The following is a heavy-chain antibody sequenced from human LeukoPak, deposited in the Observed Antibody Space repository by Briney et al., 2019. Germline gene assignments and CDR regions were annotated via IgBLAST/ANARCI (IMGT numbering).Heavy chain of an antibody. J-gene: IGHJ4*02. CDR3: ARGHEDYDSSGYYRFDY. D-gene: IGHD3-22*01. CDR2: IHYSEST. Sequence: SETLSLTCTVSGDSINYYYWSWIRQHPGKGLEWIGYIHYSESTYYNPSPRSRVTISVDTSKNQFSLKLNSVTAADTAVYFCARGHEDYDSSGYYRFDYWGQGTLVTVSS. CDR1: GDSINYYY. V-gene: IGHV4-31*03.